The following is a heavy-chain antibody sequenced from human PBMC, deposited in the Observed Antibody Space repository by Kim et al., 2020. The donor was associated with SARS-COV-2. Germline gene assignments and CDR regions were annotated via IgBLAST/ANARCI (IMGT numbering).Heavy chain of an antibody. J-gene: IGHJ6*02. CDR3: ARTVLLWFGVSMDV. CDR2: ISSGGSNI. V-gene: IGHV3-NL1*01. D-gene: IGHD3-10*01. CDR1: GFTFSSYA. Sequence: GGSLRLSCAASGFTFSSYAMNWVRQAPGKGLEWVSVISSGGSNIYSADSAKGRFTISRDNAKNTLYLQMNSLGAEDTAVYYCARTVLLWFGVSMDVWGQGTTVTVSS.